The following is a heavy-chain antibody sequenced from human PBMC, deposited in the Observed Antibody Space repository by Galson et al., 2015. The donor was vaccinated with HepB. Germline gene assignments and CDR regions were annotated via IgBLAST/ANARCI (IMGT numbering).Heavy chain of an antibody. Sequence: SLRLSCAASGFTFSTYSMHWVRQAPGKGLEWVAFSSHDGNNENYADSLKGRFTVSRDNSKNSLDLQMNSLRTEDTAVYYCARDLFAVSPPPTNYMDVWGQGTLVTVSS. J-gene: IGHJ1*01. CDR1: GFTFSTYS. CDR3: ARDLFAVSPPPTNYMDV. V-gene: IGHV3-30*04. CDR2: SSHDGNNE. D-gene: IGHD3-3*01.